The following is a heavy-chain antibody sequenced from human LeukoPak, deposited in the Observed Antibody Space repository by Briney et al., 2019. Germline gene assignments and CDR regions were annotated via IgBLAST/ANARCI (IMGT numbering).Heavy chain of an antibody. CDR3: AAFSKGF. CDR1: GIAFSDVW. CDR2: IKSKADGGTT. Sequence: GGSLRLSCAASGIAFSDVWMTWVRQALGKGLEWVGRIKSKADGGTTDYAAHVKGRFSISGDDSKNTVYLQMDSLEAEDTAVYYCAAFSKGFWGQGTLVTVSS. V-gene: IGHV3-15*01. J-gene: IGHJ4*02.